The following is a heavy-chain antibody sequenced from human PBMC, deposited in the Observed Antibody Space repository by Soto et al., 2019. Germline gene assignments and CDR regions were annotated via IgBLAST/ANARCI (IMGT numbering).Heavy chain of an antibody. CDR3: ARVCSGGSCYSRRGKWFDP. CDR1: GGTFSSYA. CDR2: IIPIFGTA. V-gene: IGHV1-69*01. J-gene: IGHJ5*02. Sequence: QVQLVQSGAEVKKPGSSVKVSCKASGGTFSSYAISWVRQAPGQGLEWMGGIIPIFGTANYAQKFQGRVTITADESTRTDYMEMSSLRSEDTAVYYCARVCSGGSCYSRRGKWFDPWGQGTLVTVSS. D-gene: IGHD2-15*01.